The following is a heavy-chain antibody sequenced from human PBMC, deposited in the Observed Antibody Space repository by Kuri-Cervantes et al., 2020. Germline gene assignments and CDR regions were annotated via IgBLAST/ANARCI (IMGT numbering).Heavy chain of an antibody. V-gene: IGHV1-46*01. CDR1: GYTFTSYY. J-gene: IGHJ3*02. CDR3: AGEYRGLDAFDI. D-gene: IGHD5-12*01. CDR2: INPSGGST. Sequence: ASVKVSCKASGYTFTSYYMHWVRQAPGQGLEWMGIINPSGGSTSYAQKFQGRVTMTRDTSTSTVYMELSSLRSEDTAVYYCAGEYRGLDAFDIWGQGTMGTVSS.